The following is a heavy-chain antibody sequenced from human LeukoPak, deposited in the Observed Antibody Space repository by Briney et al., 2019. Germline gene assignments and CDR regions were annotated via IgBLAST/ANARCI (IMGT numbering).Heavy chain of an antibody. D-gene: IGHD4-17*01. CDR2: IYSGGST. J-gene: IGHJ4*02. V-gene: IGHV3-66*01. CDR1: GGSISSYY. Sequence: ETLSLTCTVSGGSISSYYWSWVRQAPGKGLEWVSVIYSGGSTYYADSVKGRFTISRDNSKNTLYLQMNSLRAEDTAVYYCARGSYGDYDGYWGQGTLVTVSS. CDR3: ARGSYGDYDGY.